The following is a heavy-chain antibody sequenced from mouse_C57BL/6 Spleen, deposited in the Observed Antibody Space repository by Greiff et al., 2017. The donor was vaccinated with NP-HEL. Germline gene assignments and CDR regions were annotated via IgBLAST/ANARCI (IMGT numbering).Heavy chain of an antibody. J-gene: IGHJ3*01. CDR3: ARNYSAWCAY. CDR2: IYPRSGNT. D-gene: IGHD2-1*01. Sequence: QVQLKQSGAELARPGASVKLSCKASGYTFTSYGISWVKQRTGQGLEWIGEIYPRSGNTYYNEKFKGKATLTADKSSSTAYMELRSLTSEDSAVYFCARNYSAWCAYWGQGTLVTVSA. V-gene: IGHV1-81*01. CDR1: GYTFTSYG.